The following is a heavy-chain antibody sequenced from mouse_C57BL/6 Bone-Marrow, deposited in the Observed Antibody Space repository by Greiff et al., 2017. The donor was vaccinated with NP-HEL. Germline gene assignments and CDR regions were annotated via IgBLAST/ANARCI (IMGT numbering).Heavy chain of an antibody. CDR3: ARRESIYDGFYYQAWFAY. J-gene: IGHJ3*01. CDR2: IWSGGST. CDR1: GFSLTSYG. Sequence: VQLQHSGPGLVQPSQSLSITCTVSGFSLTSYGVHWVRQSPGKGLEWLGVIWSGGSTDYNAAFISRLSISKDNSKSQVFFKMNSLQADDTAIYYCARRESIYDGFYYQAWFAYWGQGTLVTVSA. D-gene: IGHD2-3*01. V-gene: IGHV2-2*01.